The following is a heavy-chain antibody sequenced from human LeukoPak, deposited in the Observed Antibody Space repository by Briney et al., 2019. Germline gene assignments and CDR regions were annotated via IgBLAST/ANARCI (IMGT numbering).Heavy chain of an antibody. J-gene: IGHJ3*02. CDR2: IYHSGST. D-gene: IGHD1-1*01. CDR1: GYSISSGYY. V-gene: IGHV4-38-2*01. CDR3: ASVYNWNDVVAFDI. Sequence: KSSETLFLTCAVSGYSISSGYYWGWIRQPPGKGLEWIGSIYHSGSTYYNPSLKSRVTISVDTSKNQFSLKLSSVTAADTAVYYCASVYNWNDVVAFDIWGQGTMVTVSS.